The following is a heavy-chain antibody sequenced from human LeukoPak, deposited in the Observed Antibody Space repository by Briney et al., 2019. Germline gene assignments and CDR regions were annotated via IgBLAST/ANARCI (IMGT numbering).Heavy chain of an antibody. CDR3: AKEGNDFWRKGDWFDP. D-gene: IGHD3-3*01. Sequence: SETLSLTCTVSGGSISSYYWSWIRQPAGKGLEWIGRIYTSGSTNYNPSLKSRVTMSVDTSKNQFSLKLSSVTAAATAVYYCAKEGNDFWRKGDWFDPWGQGTLVTVSS. V-gene: IGHV4-4*07. J-gene: IGHJ5*02. CDR1: GGSISSYY. CDR2: IYTSGST.